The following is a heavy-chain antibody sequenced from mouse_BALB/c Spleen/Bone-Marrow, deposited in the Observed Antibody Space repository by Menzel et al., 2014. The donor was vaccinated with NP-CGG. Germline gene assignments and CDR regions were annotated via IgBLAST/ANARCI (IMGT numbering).Heavy chain of an antibody. D-gene: IGHD2-3*01. J-gene: IGHJ2*01. CDR3: AIYFFIDY. CDR1: GFNIKDTY. CDR2: IDPANGNA. Sequence: SGAELVKPGAQVRLSCTASGFNIKDTYMHWVKQRPDQGLEWIGRIDPANGNAKHDPKFQGKAAITADTSSSTTYLQLSSLTSEDTAVYYCAIYFFIDYWPQGTPLTVSS. V-gene: IGHV14-3*02.